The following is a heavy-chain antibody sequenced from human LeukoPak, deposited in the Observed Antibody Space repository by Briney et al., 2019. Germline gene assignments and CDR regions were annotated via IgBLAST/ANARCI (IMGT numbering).Heavy chain of an antibody. CDR3: ARGLTGVDY. V-gene: IGHV3-48*03. CDR1: VLSFNTFV. Sequence: GGSLRLSCTASVLSFNTFVMYWVPQAPGTGLERVSYISSTSGTTYYADSVKGRFTVSTDNAKNSLYLQMNSLTVDDTALYYCARGLTGVDYWGQGAQVIVSS. D-gene: IGHD7-27*01. J-gene: IGHJ4*02. CDR2: ISSTSGTT.